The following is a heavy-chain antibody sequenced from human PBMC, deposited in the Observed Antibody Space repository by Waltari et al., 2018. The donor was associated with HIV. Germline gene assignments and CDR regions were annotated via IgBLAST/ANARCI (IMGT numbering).Heavy chain of an antibody. V-gene: IGHV4-38-2*01. CDR3: ARGQGLGTFDC. CDR2: IYHRGST. Sequence: QVQLQESAPGPVQSTETLSLTCAVSGYSISRGYHWGWNRQPPGKGLEWIGIIYHRGSTYYNPSLKSRVTISADTSNNQFSLKVSSVTAADTAVYYCARGQGLGTFDCWGQGTLVTVSS. J-gene: IGHJ4*02. D-gene: IGHD6-19*01. CDR1: GYSISRGYH.